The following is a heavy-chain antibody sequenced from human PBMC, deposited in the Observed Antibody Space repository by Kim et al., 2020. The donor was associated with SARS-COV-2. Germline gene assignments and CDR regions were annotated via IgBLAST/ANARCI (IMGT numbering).Heavy chain of an antibody. D-gene: IGHD3-22*01. J-gene: IGHJ1*01. CDR1: GYTFTSYY. CDR3: ARGHSSGYLPFHH. Sequence: ASVKVSCKAFGYTFTSYYMHWVRQAPGQGLEWMGIINPSGGITSYAQKFQGRVTMTRDTSTSTVYMELSSLRSDDTAVYYCARGHSSGYLPFHHWGQGTLVTVSS. CDR2: INPSGGIT. V-gene: IGHV1-46*01.